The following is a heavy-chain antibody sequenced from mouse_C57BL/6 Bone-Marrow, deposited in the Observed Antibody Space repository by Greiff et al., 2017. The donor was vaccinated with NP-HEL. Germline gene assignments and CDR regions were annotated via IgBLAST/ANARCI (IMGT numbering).Heavy chain of an antibody. CDR2: IRLKSDNYAT. CDR3: TGYSLAWFAY. J-gene: IGHJ3*01. V-gene: IGHV6-3*01. Sequence: EVKLMESGGGLVQPGGSMKLSCVASGFTFSNYWMNWVRQSPEKGLEWVAQIRLKSDNYATHYAESVKGRLTISRDDSKSSVYLQMNNLRAEDTGIYYCTGYSLAWFAYWGQGTLVTVSA. D-gene: IGHD6-1*01. CDR1: GFTFSNYW.